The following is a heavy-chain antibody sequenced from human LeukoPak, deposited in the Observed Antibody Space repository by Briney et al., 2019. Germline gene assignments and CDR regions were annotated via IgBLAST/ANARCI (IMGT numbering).Heavy chain of an antibody. V-gene: IGHV4-59*01. CDR1: GGSISSYY. Sequence: SESLSLTCTVSGGSISSYYWSWIRRPPGKGLEWIGYIYYSGSTNYNPSLKSRVTISVDTSKIQFSLKLSSVTAADTAVYYCATGDTRGLIQLWTRGLDYWGQGTLVTVSS. CDR3: ATGDTRGLIQLWTRGLDY. D-gene: IGHD5-18*01. J-gene: IGHJ4*02. CDR2: IYYSGST.